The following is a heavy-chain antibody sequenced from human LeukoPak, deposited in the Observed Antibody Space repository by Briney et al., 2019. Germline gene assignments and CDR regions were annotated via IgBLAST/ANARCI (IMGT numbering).Heavy chain of an antibody. CDR2: IRSKAYGRTT. CDR1: GFTFGDYA. CDR3: TRGAGATGDDAFDI. J-gene: IGHJ3*02. D-gene: IGHD1-26*01. V-gene: IGHV3-49*04. Sequence: GGSLRLSCKASGFTFGDYAMSWVRQAPGKGLEGVGLIRSKAYGRTTEYAASVKGRFTISRDDSKSIAYLQMNSLKTEDTAVYYCTRGAGATGDDAFDIWGQGTMVTVSS.